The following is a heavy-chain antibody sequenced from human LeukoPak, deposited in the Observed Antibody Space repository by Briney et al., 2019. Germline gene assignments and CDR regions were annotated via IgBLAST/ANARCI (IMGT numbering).Heavy chain of an antibody. Sequence: SETLSLTCTVSGGSISSYYWSWIRQPPGKGLEWIGYIYYSGSTNYNPSLKSQVTISVDTSKNQFSLKLSSVTAADTAVYYCARDARYCSSTNCYVPYWYFDLWGRGTLVTVSS. CDR2: IYYSGST. J-gene: IGHJ2*01. D-gene: IGHD2-2*01. CDR1: GGSISSYY. V-gene: IGHV4-59*01. CDR3: ARDARYCSSTNCYVPYWYFDL.